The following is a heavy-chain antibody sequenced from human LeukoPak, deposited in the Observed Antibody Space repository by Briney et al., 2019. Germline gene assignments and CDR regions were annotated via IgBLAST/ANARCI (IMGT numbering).Heavy chain of an antibody. V-gene: IGHV3-23*01. J-gene: IGHJ6*03. CDR2: ISSSGGST. D-gene: IGHD5-18*01. Sequence: GGSLRLSCAASGFTFSNYAMSWVRQAPGKGLEWVSAISSSGGSTYYADSVKGRFTISRDNSKNTLYLQMNSLRAEDTAVYYCAKVGYSYGFYYYMDVWGKGTTVTVSS. CDR3: AKVGYSYGFYYYMDV. CDR1: GFTFSNYA.